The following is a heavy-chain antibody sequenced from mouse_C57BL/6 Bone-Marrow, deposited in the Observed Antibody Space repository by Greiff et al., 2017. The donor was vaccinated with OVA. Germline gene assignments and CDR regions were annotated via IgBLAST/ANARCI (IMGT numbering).Heavy chain of an antibody. Sequence: EVHLVESGAELVRPGASVKLSCTASGFNIKDDYMHWVKQRPEQGLEWIGWIDPENGDTEYASKFQGKATITADTSSNTAYLQLSSLTSVDTAIYYCTFITTVVAPYAMDYWGQGTSVTVSS. J-gene: IGHJ4*01. V-gene: IGHV14-4*01. CDR2: IDPENGDT. D-gene: IGHD1-1*01. CDR3: TFITTVVAPYAMDY. CDR1: GFNIKDDY.